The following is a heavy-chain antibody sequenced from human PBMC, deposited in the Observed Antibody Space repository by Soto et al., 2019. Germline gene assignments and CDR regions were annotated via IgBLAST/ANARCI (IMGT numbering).Heavy chain of an antibody. Sequence: ESGGGLVQPGGSLRLSCAASGFTFSSYSMNWVRQAPGKGLEWVSYISSSSSTIYYADSVKGRFTISRDNAKNSLYLQMNSLRAEDTAVYYCARGRVVVAAPLQHWGQGTLVTVSS. J-gene: IGHJ1*01. CDR2: ISSSSSTI. V-gene: IGHV3-48*01. D-gene: IGHD2-15*01. CDR3: ARGRVVVAAPLQH. CDR1: GFTFSSYS.